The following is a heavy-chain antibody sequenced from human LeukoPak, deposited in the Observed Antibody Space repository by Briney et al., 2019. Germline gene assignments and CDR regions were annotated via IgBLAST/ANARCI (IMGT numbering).Heavy chain of an antibody. D-gene: IGHD6-19*01. CDR1: GFTFDDYG. J-gene: IGHJ4*02. V-gene: IGHV3-20*04. CDR2: INWNGGST. CDR3: ARYSGIAVAGTLDY. Sequence: PGGSLRLSCAASGFTFDDYGMSWVRQAPGKGLEWVSGINWNGGSTGYADSVKGRFTISRDNAKNSLYLQMNSLRAEDTALYYCARYSGIAVAGTLDYWGQGTLVTVSS.